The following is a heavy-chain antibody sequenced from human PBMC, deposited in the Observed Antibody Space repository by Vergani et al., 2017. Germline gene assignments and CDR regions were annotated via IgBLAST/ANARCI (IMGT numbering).Heavy chain of an antibody. CDR3: ATPQAVTTGGMEV. J-gene: IGHJ6*02. Sequence: EVLLVQYGAEVKKHGATMKISCKVSGYTFTDHYMHWVKQAPGKGLEWMGLVDPEDGETIYAEKFKGRVTIAADTSTDTSHLELSSLRSEDTAVYYCATPQAVTTGGMEVWGQXP. CDR1: GYTFTDHY. D-gene: IGHD4-17*01. CDR2: VDPEDGET. V-gene: IGHV1-69-2*01.